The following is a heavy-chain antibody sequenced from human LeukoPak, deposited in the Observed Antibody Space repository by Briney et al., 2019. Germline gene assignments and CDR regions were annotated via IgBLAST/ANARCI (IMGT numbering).Heavy chain of an antibody. J-gene: IGHJ4*02. CDR3: AKRTDSDYGDC. V-gene: IGHV3-23*01. D-gene: IGHD2/OR15-2a*01. Sequence: GGSLRLSCVVSGFTFSSYAMSWVRQAPGKGLEWVSGISGSGGSTYYADSVKGRFTISRDNTKNTLYLQMNSLRAEDTAVYYCAKRTDSDYGDCWGQGTLVTVSS. CDR2: ISGSGGST. CDR1: GFTFSSYA.